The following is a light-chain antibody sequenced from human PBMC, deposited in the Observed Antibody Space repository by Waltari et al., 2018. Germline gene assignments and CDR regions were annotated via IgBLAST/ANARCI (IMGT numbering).Light chain of an antibody. V-gene: IGLV4-69*01. CDR2: VNSDGSH. CDR1: SGHSSNV. CDR3: QTGGHGTWV. J-gene: IGLJ3*02. Sequence: QLVLTQSPSASASLGASVKLTCTLSSGHSSNVIAWLQQRPEKGPRYLMKVNSDGSHSKGDEFPDRFSCSSSGAGRYRSISNLQSEDEADYFCQTGGHGTWVFGGGTTLTVL.